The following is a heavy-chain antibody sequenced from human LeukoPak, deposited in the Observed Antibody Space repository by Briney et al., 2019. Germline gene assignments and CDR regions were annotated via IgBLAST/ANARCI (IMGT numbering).Heavy chain of an antibody. CDR1: GGSVSSSTYY. J-gene: IGHJ4*02. D-gene: IGHD1-26*01. CDR3: ARGQVGATQLFDY. V-gene: IGHV4-61*01. Sequence: PSETLSLTCTVSGGSVSSSTYYWNWIRQPPGKGLEWIGYIYNSRSTNYNPSFKSRVTISADTSRNQFSLKVSFVTAADTAVYYCARGQVGATQLFDYWGQGTLVTVSS. CDR2: IYNSRST.